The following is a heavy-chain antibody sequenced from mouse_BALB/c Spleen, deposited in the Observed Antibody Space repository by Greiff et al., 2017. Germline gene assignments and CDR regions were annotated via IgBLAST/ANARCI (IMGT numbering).Heavy chain of an antibody. D-gene: IGHD2-3*01. CDR1: GYTFTDYA. CDR2: ISTYYGDA. J-gene: IGHJ3*01. V-gene: IGHV1S137*01. Sequence: VQLQESGAELVRPGVSVKISCKGSGYTFTDYAMHWVKQSHAKSLEWIGVISTYYGDASYNQKFKGKATMTVDKSSSTAYMELARLTSEDSAIYYCARDDGSSFAYWGQGTLVTVSA. CDR3: ARDDGSSFAY.